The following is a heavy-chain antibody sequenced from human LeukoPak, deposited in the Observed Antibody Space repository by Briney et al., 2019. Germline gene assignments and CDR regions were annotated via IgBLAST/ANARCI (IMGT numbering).Heavy chain of an antibody. Sequence: GASVKVSCKASGYTFIDYTMHWLRQAPGQRLDWMGWINGGSGNTKYSPEFQGRVTITRDTSASTVYMELSSLRSEDTAVYYCARDLGGIAAEVNWFDPWGQGTLVTVSS. V-gene: IGHV1-3*03. CDR1: GYTFIDYT. D-gene: IGHD6-13*01. CDR3: ARDLGGIAAEVNWFDP. CDR2: INGGSGNT. J-gene: IGHJ5*02.